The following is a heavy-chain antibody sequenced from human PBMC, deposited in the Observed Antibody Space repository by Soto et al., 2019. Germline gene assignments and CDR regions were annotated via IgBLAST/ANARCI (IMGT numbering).Heavy chain of an antibody. V-gene: IGHV4-39*01. CDR2: IFYSGST. D-gene: IGHD6-19*01. CDR3: ARLRRSSGWYRDVSFDY. J-gene: IGHJ4*02. Sequence: PSETLSLTCTVSGGSISSSSYYWGWIRQPPGKGLEWIGSIFYSGSTYYNPSLKSRVTISVDTSKNQFSLKLSSVTAADAAVYYCARLRRSSGWYRDVSFDYWGQGTQVTVSS. CDR1: GGSISSSSYY.